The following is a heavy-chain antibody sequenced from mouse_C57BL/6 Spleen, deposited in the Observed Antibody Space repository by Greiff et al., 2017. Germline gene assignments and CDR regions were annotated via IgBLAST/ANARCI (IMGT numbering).Heavy chain of an antibody. CDR3: VRVKGYSGEFAY. V-gene: IGHV10-3*01. CDR2: IRSKSSNYAT. CDR1: GFTFNTYA. J-gene: IGHJ3*01. Sequence: EVQGVESGGGLVQPKGSLKLSCAASGFTFNTYAMHWVRQAPGKGLEWVARIRSKSSNYATYYADSVKDRFTISRDDSQSMLYLQMNNLKTEDTAMYYCVRVKGYSGEFAYWGQGTLVTVSA. D-gene: IGHD3-1*01.